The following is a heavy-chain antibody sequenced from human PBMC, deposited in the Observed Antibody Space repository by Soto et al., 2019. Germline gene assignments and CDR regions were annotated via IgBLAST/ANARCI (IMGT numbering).Heavy chain of an antibody. V-gene: IGHV1-69*05. CDR1: GGTFSSYA. CDR3: ARGTTVVSSRFDP. CDR2: IIPIFGTA. J-gene: IGHJ5*02. D-gene: IGHD4-17*01. Sequence: QVQLVQSGAEVKKPGSSVKVSCKASGGTFSSYAISWVRQAPGQGLEWMGGIIPIFGTANYAQKFQGRVTXTXDXXTSPAYMELSSLRAEDTAVYYCARGTTVVSSRFDPWGQGTLVTVSS.